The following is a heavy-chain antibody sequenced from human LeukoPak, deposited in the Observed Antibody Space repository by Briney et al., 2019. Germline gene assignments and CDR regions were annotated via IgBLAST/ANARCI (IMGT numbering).Heavy chain of an antibody. CDR2: IYHSGST. V-gene: IGHV4-30-2*01. J-gene: IGHJ4*02. CDR3: ARASYSSNLQPWSPFDF. D-gene: IGHD6-13*01. Sequence: SQTLSLTCTVSGGSISSGGYYWSWIRQPPGKGLEWLGYIYHSGSTYYNPSLKSRVTISVDRSKNQSSLKLSSVTAADTAVYYCARASYSSNLQPWSPFDFWGQGTLVTVSS. CDR1: GGSISSGGYY.